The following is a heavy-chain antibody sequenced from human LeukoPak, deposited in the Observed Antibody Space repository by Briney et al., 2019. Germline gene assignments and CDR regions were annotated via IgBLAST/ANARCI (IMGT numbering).Heavy chain of an antibody. D-gene: IGHD2-2*02. J-gene: IGHJ3*02. CDR3: ARVVVPAAIDAFDI. CDR1: GGSFSGYY. Sequence: SETLSLTCAVYGGSFSGYYWSWIRQPPGKGLEWIGEINHSGSTNYNPSLKSRVTISVDTSKNQFSLKLSSVTAADTAVCYCARVVVPAAIDAFDIWGQGTMVTVSS. CDR2: INHSGST. V-gene: IGHV4-34*01.